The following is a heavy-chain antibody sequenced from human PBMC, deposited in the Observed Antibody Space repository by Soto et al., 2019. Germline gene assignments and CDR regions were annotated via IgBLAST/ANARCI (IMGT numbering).Heavy chain of an antibody. D-gene: IGHD3-3*01. CDR1: GYTLTELS. CDR3: ARDFTLRFLEWLPNA. V-gene: IGHV1-24*01. CDR2: FDPEDGET. J-gene: IGHJ4*02. Sequence: ASVKVSCKVSGYTLTELSMHWVRQAPGKGLEWMGGFDPEDGETIYAQKFQGRVTITRDTSASTAYMELSSLRSEDTAVYYCARDFTLRFLEWLPNAWGQGTLVTVSS.